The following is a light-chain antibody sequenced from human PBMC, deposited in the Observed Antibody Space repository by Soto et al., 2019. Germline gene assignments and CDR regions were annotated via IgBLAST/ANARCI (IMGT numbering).Light chain of an antibody. CDR1: QSVSSY. Sequence: EIVLTQSPATLSLSPGERATLSCRASQSVSSYLAWYQQKPGQAPRLLIYDASNRATGIPARFSGSGSGTDLNLTNSSLEPEDFAIYYCQQRRKWPLTFGGGTKVEIK. CDR2: DAS. J-gene: IGKJ4*01. CDR3: QQRRKWPLT. V-gene: IGKV3-11*01.